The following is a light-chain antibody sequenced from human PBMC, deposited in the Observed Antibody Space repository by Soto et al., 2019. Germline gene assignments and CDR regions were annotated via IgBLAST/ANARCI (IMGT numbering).Light chain of an antibody. J-gene: IGKJ2*01. CDR3: QQYGSSPDT. CDR1: QSVSSSY. V-gene: IGKV3-20*01. Sequence: EIVLTQSPGTLSLSPGERATLSCRASQSVSSSYLAWYQQKPGQAPRLLIYGASSRATGIPDRFSGSGSGTDFPLTISRLEPDDVAVYYWQQYGSSPDTFGQGTKLEIK. CDR2: GAS.